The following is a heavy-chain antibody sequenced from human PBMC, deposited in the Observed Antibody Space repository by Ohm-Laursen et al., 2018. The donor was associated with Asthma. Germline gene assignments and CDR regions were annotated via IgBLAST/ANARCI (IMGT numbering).Heavy chain of an antibody. D-gene: IGHD2-2*01. Sequence: SVKLSCKSLGGTFNTYVIGWVRQAPGQGAEGMGGVNSVFGTTTYPQKFQDRVTITADDSTRTVYMELSSLRSEDTAVYYCARKAGSCISRTCYSLDFWGQGTLVTVSS. V-gene: IGHV1-69*13. CDR1: GGTFNTYV. CDR3: ARKAGSCISRTCYSLDF. J-gene: IGHJ4*02. CDR2: VNSVFGTT.